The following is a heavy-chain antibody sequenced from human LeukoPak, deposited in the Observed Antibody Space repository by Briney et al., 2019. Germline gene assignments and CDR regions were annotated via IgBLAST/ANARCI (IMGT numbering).Heavy chain of an antibody. CDR3: ARDPLYCTNGVCNYYYYYYMDV. CDR2: ISSSSSYI. D-gene: IGHD2-8*01. CDR1: GFTLSSYS. V-gene: IGHV3-21*01. Sequence: GGSLRLSCAASGFTLSSYSMNWVRQAPGKGLEWVSSISSSSSYIYYADSVKGRFTISRDNAKNSLYLQMNSLRAEDTAVYYCARDPLYCTNGVCNYYYYYYMDVWGKGTTVTVSS. J-gene: IGHJ6*03.